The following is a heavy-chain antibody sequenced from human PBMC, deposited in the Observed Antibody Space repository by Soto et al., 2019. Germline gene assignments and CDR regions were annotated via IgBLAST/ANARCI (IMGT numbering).Heavy chain of an antibody. D-gene: IGHD5-18*01. CDR1: GFTFSSYA. V-gene: IGHV3-23*01. CDR2: ISGSGGST. J-gene: IGHJ4*02. Sequence: GGSLRLSCAASGFTFSSYAMSWVRQAPGKGLEWVSAISGSGGSTYYADSVKGRFTISRDNSKNTLYLQMNSLRAEDTAVYYCAKDTLEIKLWPKYDFDYWGQGTLVTVSS. CDR3: AKDTLEIKLWPKYDFDY.